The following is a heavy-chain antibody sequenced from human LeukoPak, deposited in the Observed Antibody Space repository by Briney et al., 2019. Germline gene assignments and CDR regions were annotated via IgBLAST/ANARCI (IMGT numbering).Heavy chain of an antibody. CDR2: ISYDGSNK. V-gene: IGHV3-30-3*01. CDR1: GFTFSSYA. D-gene: IGHD2-15*01. J-gene: IGHJ4*02. Sequence: GRSLRLSCAASGFTFSSYAMHWVRQAPGKGLEWVAVISYDGSNKYYADSVKGRFTISRDNSKNSLYLQMNSLRTEDTALYYCAKEIGYCSGGSCPLDYWGQGTLVTVSS. CDR3: AKEIGYCSGGSCPLDY.